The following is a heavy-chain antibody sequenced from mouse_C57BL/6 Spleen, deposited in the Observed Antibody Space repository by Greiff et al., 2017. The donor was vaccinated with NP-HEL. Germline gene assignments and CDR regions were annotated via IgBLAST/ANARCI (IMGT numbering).Heavy chain of an antibody. CDR1: GYAFSSSW. CDR3: AMIYYGNYDDY. V-gene: IGHV1-82*01. D-gene: IGHD2-1*01. Sequence: QVQLQQSGPELVKPGASVKISCKASGYAFSSSWMNWVKQRPGKGLEWIGRIYPGDGDTNYNGKFKGKATLTADKSSSTAYMQLSSLTSEDSAVYFCAMIYYGNYDDYWGQGTTLTVSS. CDR2: IYPGDGDT. J-gene: IGHJ2*01.